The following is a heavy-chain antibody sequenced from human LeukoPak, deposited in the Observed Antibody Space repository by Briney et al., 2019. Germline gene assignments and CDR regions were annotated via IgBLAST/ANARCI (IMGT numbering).Heavy chain of an antibody. D-gene: IGHD3-16*02. V-gene: IGHV4-34*01. CDR2: INHSGST. J-gene: IGHJ4*02. Sequence: SETLSPTCAVYGGSFSGYYWSWIRQPPGKGLEWIGEINHSGSTNYNPSLKSRVTISVDTSKNQFSLKLSSVTAADTAVYYCARMGSYRYLAYFDYWGQGTLVTVSS. CDR3: ARMGSYRYLAYFDY. CDR1: GGSFSGYY.